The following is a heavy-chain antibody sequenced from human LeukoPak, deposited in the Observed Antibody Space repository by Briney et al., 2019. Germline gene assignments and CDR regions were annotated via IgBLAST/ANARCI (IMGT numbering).Heavy chain of an antibody. Sequence: GGTLRLSCAASGFTFSNYGMTWVRQAPGKGLEWVSAITVTGGSTYYADSVKGRFTIFRDNAKNSLYLQMNSLRAEDTAVYYCAELGITMIGGVWGKGTTVTISS. CDR3: AELGITMIGGV. J-gene: IGHJ6*04. CDR1: GFTFSNYG. D-gene: IGHD3-10*02. V-gene: IGHV3-23*01. CDR2: ITVTGGST.